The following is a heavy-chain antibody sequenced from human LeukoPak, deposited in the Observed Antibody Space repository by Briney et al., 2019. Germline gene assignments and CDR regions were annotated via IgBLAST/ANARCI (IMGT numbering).Heavy chain of an antibody. D-gene: IGHD3-22*01. Sequence: SETLSLTCAVSGGSISSSNWWSWVRQPPGKGLEWIGEIYHSGSTYYNPSLKSRVTISVDTSKNQFSLKLSSVTAADTAVYYCARPMTYYYDTGAFDIWGQGTMVTVSS. J-gene: IGHJ3*02. CDR1: GGSISSSNW. V-gene: IGHV4-4*02. CDR2: IYHSGST. CDR3: ARPMTYYYDTGAFDI.